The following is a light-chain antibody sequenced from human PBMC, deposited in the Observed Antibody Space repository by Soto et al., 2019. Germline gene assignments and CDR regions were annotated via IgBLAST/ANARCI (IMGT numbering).Light chain of an antibody. J-gene: IGKJ4*01. V-gene: IGKV3-20*01. CDR3: QQYGRSPLT. Sequence: EIVLTQSPGTLSLSPGERAILSCRASQSLSSSFLAWYQQKPGQAPRLLIYSSSNRATGIPDRFSGGGSGTDFTLTISRLESADFAVYYCQQYGRSPLTFGGGTKVEIK. CDR1: QSLSSSF. CDR2: SSS.